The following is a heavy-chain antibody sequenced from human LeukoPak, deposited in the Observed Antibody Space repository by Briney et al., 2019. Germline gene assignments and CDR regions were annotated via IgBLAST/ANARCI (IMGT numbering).Heavy chain of an antibody. Sequence: SETLSLTCAVYGGSFSGYYWSWIRQPPGKGLEGIGEINHSGSTNYNPSLKSRVPISVDTSKNQFSLKLSSVTAADTAVYYCARKDTAMVKDYWGQGTLVTVSS. V-gene: IGHV4-34*01. CDR3: ARKDTAMVKDY. CDR1: GGSFSGYY. D-gene: IGHD5-18*01. J-gene: IGHJ4*02. CDR2: INHSGST.